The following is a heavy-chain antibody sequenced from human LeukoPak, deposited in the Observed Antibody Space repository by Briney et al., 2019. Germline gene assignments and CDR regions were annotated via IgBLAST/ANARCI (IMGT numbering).Heavy chain of an antibody. CDR3: ARGSYGSGSYRAKNWFDP. V-gene: IGHV4-34*01. D-gene: IGHD3-10*01. CDR2: INHSGST. CDR1: GGSFSGYY. J-gene: IGHJ5*02. Sequence: SETLSLTCAVYGGSFSGYYWSWIRQPPGKGLEWSGEINHSGSTNYNPSLKSRVTISVDTSKNQFSLKLSSVTAADTAVYYCARGSYGSGSYRAKNWFDPWGQGTLVTVSS.